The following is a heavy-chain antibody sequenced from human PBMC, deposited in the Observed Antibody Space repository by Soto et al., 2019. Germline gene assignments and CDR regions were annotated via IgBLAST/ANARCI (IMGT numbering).Heavy chain of an antibody. CDR3: GRDVENGKQSYVY. V-gene: IGHV3-21*01. CDR1: GFTFRLYS. D-gene: IGHD1-26*01. J-gene: IGHJ4*01. CDR2: ISDNGKYI. Sequence: GGSLRLSCAASGFTFRLYSLNWVRQAPGKGLEWVSSISDNGKYIYYADSVKGRFTISRDNAKNSLYLQMNSLGAEDTAVYYCGRDVENGKQSYVYWGHGTLVTVSS.